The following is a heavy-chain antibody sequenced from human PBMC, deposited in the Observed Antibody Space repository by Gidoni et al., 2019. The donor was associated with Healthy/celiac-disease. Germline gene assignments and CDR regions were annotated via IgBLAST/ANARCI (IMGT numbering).Heavy chain of an antibody. CDR1: GFTFSSDA. Sequence: EVQLVESGGGLVQPGGSLRLSCAASGFTFSSDAMHWVRQAPGKGLEYVSAISSNGGSTYYANSVKGRFTISRDNSKNTLYLQMGSLRAEDMAVYYCARDRDAFDIWGQGTMVTVSS. V-gene: IGHV3-64*01. CDR2: ISSNGGST. J-gene: IGHJ3*02. CDR3: ARDRDAFDI.